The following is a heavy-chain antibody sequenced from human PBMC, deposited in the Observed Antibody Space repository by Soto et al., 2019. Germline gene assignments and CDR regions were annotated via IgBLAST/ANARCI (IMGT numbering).Heavy chain of an antibody. Sequence: GGSLRFSCAASGFTFSSYGMHWVRQAPGKGLEWVAVISYDGSNKYYAESVKGRFTISRVNSKNTLYLQMNSLRAEDTAVYYCAKDSGDCGGDCYSLDYWGQGTLVTVSS. CDR1: GFTFSSYG. J-gene: IGHJ4*02. V-gene: IGHV3-30*18. CDR3: AKDSGDCGGDCYSLDY. D-gene: IGHD2-21*02. CDR2: ISYDGSNK.